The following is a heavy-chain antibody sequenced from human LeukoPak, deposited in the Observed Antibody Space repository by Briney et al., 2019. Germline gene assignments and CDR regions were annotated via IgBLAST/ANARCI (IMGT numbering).Heavy chain of an antibody. V-gene: IGHV3-30*02. CDR3: ARGVSGYDLDAFDI. J-gene: IGHJ3*02. CDR1: GFTFSSYG. Sequence: GGSLRLSCSASGFTFSSYGMHWVRQAPGKGLEWVAFIRYDGSNKYYADSVKGRFTISRDNSKNTLYLQMNSLRADDTAVYYCARGVSGYDLDAFDIWGQGTMVTVSS. D-gene: IGHD5-12*01. CDR2: IRYDGSNK.